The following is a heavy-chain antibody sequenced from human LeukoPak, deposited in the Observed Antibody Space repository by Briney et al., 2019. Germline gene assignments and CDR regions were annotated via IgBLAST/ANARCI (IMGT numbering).Heavy chain of an antibody. D-gene: IGHD5-12*01. J-gene: IGHJ3*02. CDR2: IYYSGST. CDR1: GGSISSYY. CDR3: ARAGYSGYDSAFDAFDI. Sequence: SETLSLTCTVSGGSISSYYWSWIRQPPGKGLEWIGYIYYSGSTNYNPSLKSRVTISVDTSKNQFSLKLSSVTAADTAVYYCARAGYSGYDSAFDAFDIWGQGTMVTVSS. V-gene: IGHV4-59*01.